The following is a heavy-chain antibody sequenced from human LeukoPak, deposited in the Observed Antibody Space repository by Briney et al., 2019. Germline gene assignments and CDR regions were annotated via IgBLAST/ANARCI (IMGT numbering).Heavy chain of an antibody. CDR3: ARKLCSSTSCYYYYYYGMDV. J-gene: IGHJ6*02. CDR2: IIPIFSTA. V-gene: IGHV1-69*13. CDR1: GGTFSSYA. Sequence: GASVKVSCKASGGTFSSYAISWVRQAPGQGLEWMGGIIPIFSTANYAQKFQGRVTITADESTSTAYMELSSLRSEDTAVYYCARKLCSSTSCYYYYYYGMDVWGQGTTVTVSS. D-gene: IGHD2-2*01.